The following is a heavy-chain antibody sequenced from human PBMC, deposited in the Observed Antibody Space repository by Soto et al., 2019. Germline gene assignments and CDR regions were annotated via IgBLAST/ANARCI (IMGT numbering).Heavy chain of an antibody. CDR3: ARGPNIHQYYSYYYMDV. CDR2: MNPNSGNT. CDR1: GYTFTSYD. V-gene: IGHV1-8*01. J-gene: IGHJ6*03. Sequence: QVQLVQSGAEVKKPGASVKVSCKASGYTFTSYDINWVRQATGQGLEWMGWMNPNSGNTGYAQKFQGRVTMTRNTSISTAYMELSSLRSEDTAVYYCARGPNIHQYYSYYYMDVWGKGTTVTVSS.